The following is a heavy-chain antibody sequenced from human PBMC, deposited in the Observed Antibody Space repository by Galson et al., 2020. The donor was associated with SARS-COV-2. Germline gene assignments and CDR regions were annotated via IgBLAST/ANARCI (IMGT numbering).Heavy chain of an antibody. CDR2: IYKSGNT. Sequence: SETLSLTCTVSGASISSGNYYWSWIRQPAGKGLEWIGRIYKSGNTNYNPSLWSQVTISVDTSKNQFSLKLNSVTAADTAVYYCARGNSPCGMIFGVLTGPCCMDVWGQGTPVTVAS. CDR1: GASISSGNYY. J-gene: IGHJ6*02. CDR3: ARGNSPCGMIFGVLTGPCCMDV. V-gene: IGHV4-61*02. D-gene: IGHD3-3*01.